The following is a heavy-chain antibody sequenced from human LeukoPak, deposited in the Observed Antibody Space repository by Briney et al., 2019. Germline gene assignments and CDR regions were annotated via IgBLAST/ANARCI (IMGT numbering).Heavy chain of an antibody. Sequence: GGSLRLSCVASGFSFSSYEMNWVRQAPGKGLEWVSYISASGTTIYYADSVKGRFTISRDNVNHTLFLQMNSLRVEDTAMYYCVKDIQLSTWGLGTMVTVSS. CDR3: VKDIQLST. V-gene: IGHV3-48*03. CDR1: GFSFSSYE. J-gene: IGHJ3*01. CDR2: ISASGTTI. D-gene: IGHD5-24*01.